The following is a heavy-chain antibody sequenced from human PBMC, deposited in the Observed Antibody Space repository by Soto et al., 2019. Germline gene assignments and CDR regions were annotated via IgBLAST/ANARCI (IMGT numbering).Heavy chain of an antibody. CDR1: NGSLSGHY. J-gene: IGHJ5*02. V-gene: IGHV4-34*01. CDR2: SNHGGST. D-gene: IGHD3-22*01. Sequence: SETLSLTCAVFNGSLSGHYWSWIRQPPGKGPEWIGESNHGGSTNYNPSLRSRLTISVDTSKSQFSLRLRSVTAADTAVYYCARGSRSLYYYDTSASNYFGPWGQGTLVTVSS. CDR3: ARGSRSLYYYDTSASNYFGP.